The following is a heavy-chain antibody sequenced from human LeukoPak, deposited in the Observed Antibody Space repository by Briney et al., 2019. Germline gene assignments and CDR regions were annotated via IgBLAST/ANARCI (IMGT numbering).Heavy chain of an antibody. CDR3: VRSPRTVSRVAYFDY. J-gene: IGHJ4*02. Sequence: PGRSLRLSCTVSGFTLGDYATYWFRQAPGKGLEWVTFIRSNGHGGTTEYAASVKGRFIISRDDSKSVAYLQMNSLKAEDTAVYYCVRSPRTVSRVAYFDYWGQGSLVTVSS. V-gene: IGHV3-49*03. D-gene: IGHD4-17*01. CDR2: IRSNGHGGTT. CDR1: GFTLGDYA.